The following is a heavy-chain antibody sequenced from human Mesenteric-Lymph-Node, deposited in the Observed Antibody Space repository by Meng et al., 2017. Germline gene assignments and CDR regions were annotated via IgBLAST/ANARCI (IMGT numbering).Heavy chain of an antibody. CDR3: AKDFGRINPSSSL. CDR2: ISYDGSNK. V-gene: IGHV3-30*04. CDR1: GFTFSSYA. J-gene: IGHJ4*02. D-gene: IGHD6-13*01. Sequence: GESLKISCAASGFTFSSYAMHWVRQAPGKGLEWVAVISYDGSNKYYADSVKGRFTISRDNSKNTLYLQMNSLRAEDTAIYYCAKDFGRINPSSSLWGQGTLVTVSS.